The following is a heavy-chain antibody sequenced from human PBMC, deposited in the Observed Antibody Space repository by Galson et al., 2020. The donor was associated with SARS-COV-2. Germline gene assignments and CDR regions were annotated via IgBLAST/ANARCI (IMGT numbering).Heavy chain of an antibody. V-gene: IGHV3-9*01. CDR1: GFTFDDYG. J-gene: IGHJ5*02. Sequence: GGSLRLSCAASGFTFDDYGMHWVRPAPGKGLEWVSGISWNSGSIGYADSVKGRFIISRDNAKNSLYLQMNSLRAEDTAMYYCAKDMYYDFWSGYSTSNWLDPWGQGTLVTVSS. CDR3: AKDMYYDFWSGYSTSNWLDP. CDR2: ISWNSGSI. D-gene: IGHD3-3*01.